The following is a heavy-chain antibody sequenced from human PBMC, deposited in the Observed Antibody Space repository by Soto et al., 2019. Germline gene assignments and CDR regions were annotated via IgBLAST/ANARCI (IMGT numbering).Heavy chain of an antibody. J-gene: IGHJ6*02. CDR1: GFTLSSYG. CDR3: ARGFDYDFWSGYYSDKPMGMDV. V-gene: IGHV3-33*01. D-gene: IGHD3-3*01. CDR2: IWYDGSNK. Sequence: GGSPGLSCAACGFTLSSYGMHWVRQAPGKGLEWVAVIWYDGSNKYYADSVKGRFTISRDNSKNTLYLQMNSLRAEDTAVYYCARGFDYDFWSGYYSDKPMGMDVWGQGTTVTVSS.